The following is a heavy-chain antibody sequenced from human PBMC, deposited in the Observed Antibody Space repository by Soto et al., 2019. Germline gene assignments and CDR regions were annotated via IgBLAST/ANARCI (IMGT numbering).Heavy chain of an antibody. J-gene: IGHJ4*02. CDR3: ARDAPELTSSYYFDY. D-gene: IGHD3-10*01. Sequence: QVQLVQSGAEVKKPGSSVKVSCKASGGTFSSYAISRVRQAPGQGLEWMGGIIPIFGTANYAQKFQGRVTITADESTSTAYMELSSLRSEDTAVYYSARDAPELTSSYYFDYWGQGTLVTVSS. V-gene: IGHV1-69*12. CDR1: GGTFSSYA. CDR2: IIPIFGTA.